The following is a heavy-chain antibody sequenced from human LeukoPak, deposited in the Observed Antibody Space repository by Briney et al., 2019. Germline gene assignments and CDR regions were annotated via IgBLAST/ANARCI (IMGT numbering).Heavy chain of an antibody. D-gene: IGHD2-15*01. CDR3: ARDPGVVVVAASPGWFDL. Sequence: ASVKVSCKASGYTFTSFDINWVRQATGQGLEWMGWMNPNSGNTGYAQKFQGRVTMTRNTSITTTYMELRSLRSDNTAVYYCARDPGVVVVAASPGWFDLWGQGTLVTVSS. CDR2: MNPNSGNT. CDR1: GYTFTSFD. J-gene: IGHJ5*02. V-gene: IGHV1-8*01.